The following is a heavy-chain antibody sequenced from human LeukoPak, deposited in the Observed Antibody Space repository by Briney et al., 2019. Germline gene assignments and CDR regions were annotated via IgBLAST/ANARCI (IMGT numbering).Heavy chain of an antibody. CDR1: GYTFTGYY. Sequence: ASVKVSCKASGYTFTGYYMHWVRQAPGQGLEWMGWINPNSGGTNYAQKFQGWVTMTRDTSISTAYMELSRLRSDDTAVYYCARAARGYCSSTSCYDERYNWFDPWGQGTLVTVSS. CDR3: ARAARGYCSSTSCYDERYNWFDP. D-gene: IGHD2-2*01. CDR2: INPNSGGT. J-gene: IGHJ5*02. V-gene: IGHV1-2*04.